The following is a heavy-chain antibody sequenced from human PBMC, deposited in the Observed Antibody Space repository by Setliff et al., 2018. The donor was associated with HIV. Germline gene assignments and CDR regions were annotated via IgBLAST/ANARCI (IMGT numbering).Heavy chain of an antibody. D-gene: IGHD2-21*01. Sequence: PGGSLRLSCAASGFTFSSYWMHWVRQVPGKGLVWVSRIHSDGSSTTYADFVKGRFTISRDNAKNTLYLQLNSLRAEDTAVYYCARGQFRLRPDSLDLWGQGTLVAVSS. CDR3: ARGQFRLRPDSLDL. J-gene: IGHJ3*01. V-gene: IGHV3-74*03. CDR1: GFTFSSYW. CDR2: IHSDGSST.